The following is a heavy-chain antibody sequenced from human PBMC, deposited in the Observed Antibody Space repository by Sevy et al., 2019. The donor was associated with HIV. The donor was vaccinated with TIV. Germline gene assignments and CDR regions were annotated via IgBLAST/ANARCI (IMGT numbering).Heavy chain of an antibody. V-gene: IGHV3-33*08. D-gene: IGHD4-17*01. Sequence: GGSLRLSCVVSGIIFTTSGMHWVRQAPGKGLEWVAVIWFDGSNTYYADSVKGRFTISRDIAKNTLHLQMNSLRAEDTAVYYCARDLEFYDYGDYGPAFMPDYWGQGTLVTVSS. CDR1: GIIFTTSG. J-gene: IGHJ4*02. CDR2: IWFDGSNT. CDR3: ARDLEFYDYGDYGPAFMPDY.